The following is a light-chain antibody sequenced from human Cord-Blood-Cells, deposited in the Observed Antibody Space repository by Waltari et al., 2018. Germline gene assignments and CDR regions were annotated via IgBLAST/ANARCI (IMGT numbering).Light chain of an antibody. CDR2: AAS. CDR3: QQSYSTPRT. J-gene: IGKJ2*01. V-gene: IGKV1-39*01. CDR1: QSISSY. Sequence: DIQMTQSPSSLSASVGDRVTITCRASQSISSYLNWYQQKPVKAPKLLIYAASSLQSGVPSRFSGSGSGTDFTLTISSLQPEDFATYYCQQSYSTPRTFGQGTKLENK.